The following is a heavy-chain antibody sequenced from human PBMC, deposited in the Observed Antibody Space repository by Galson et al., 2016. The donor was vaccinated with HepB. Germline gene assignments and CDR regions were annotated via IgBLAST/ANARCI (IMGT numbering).Heavy chain of an antibody. Sequence: SETLSLTCTVSGDSISSSSYYWGWIRQPPGKGLEWIGTICYTGSTYHNPSPQSRLTISLDTPKNQFSLNLSSVTAADTAVYYCARDRRVYYDSSGYHAWGQGTLVTVSS. V-gene: IGHV4-39*07. CDR1: GDSISSSSYY. CDR3: ARDRRVYYDSSGYHA. CDR2: ICYTGST. D-gene: IGHD3-22*01. J-gene: IGHJ4*02.